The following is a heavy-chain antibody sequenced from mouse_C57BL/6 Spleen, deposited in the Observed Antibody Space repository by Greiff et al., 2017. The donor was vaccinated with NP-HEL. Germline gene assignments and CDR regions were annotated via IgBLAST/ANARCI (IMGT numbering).Heavy chain of an antibody. D-gene: IGHD1-1*01. Sequence: EVQLQQSGPELVKPGASVKISCKASGYTFTDYYMNWVKQSHGKSLEWIGDINPNNGGTSYNQKFKGKATLTVDKSSSTAYMELRSLTSEDSAVYYCARYYGSSYSWGFDVWGTGTTVTVSS. CDR2: INPNNGGT. J-gene: IGHJ1*03. CDR3: ARYYGSSYSWGFDV. V-gene: IGHV1-26*01. CDR1: GYTFTDYY.